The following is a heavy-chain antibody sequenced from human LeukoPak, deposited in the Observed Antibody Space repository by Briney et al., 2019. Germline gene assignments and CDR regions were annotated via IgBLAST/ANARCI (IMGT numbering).Heavy chain of an antibody. CDR1: GFTVSSNY. J-gene: IGHJ6*02. CDR3: ARGRGIVVVPAAIVYYYGMDV. Sequence: GSLRLSCAASGFTVSSNYMSWVRQAPGKGLEWVSVIYSGGSTYYADSVKGRFTISRDNSKNTLYLQMNSLRAEDTAVYYCARGRGIVVVPAAIVYYYGMDVWGQGTTVTVSS. CDR2: IYSGGST. V-gene: IGHV3-66*01. D-gene: IGHD2-2*01.